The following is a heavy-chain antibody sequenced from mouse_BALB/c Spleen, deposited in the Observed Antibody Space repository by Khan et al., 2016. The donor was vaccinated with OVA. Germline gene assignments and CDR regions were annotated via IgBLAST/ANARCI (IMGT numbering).Heavy chain of an antibody. D-gene: IGHD1-1*01. CDR1: GFTFSSYG. CDR2: ISGDSSTI. V-gene: IGHV5-17*02. Sequence: EVELVESGGGLVQPGGSRKLSCAASGFTFSSYGMHWVRQAPEKGLEWVAYISGDSSTIYYADTVKGRFTISRYNPKNTLILQMTILMSEDTAMYYWTTSYYNGYYFDYWGQGTTLTVSS. CDR3: TTSYYNGYYFDY. J-gene: IGHJ2*01.